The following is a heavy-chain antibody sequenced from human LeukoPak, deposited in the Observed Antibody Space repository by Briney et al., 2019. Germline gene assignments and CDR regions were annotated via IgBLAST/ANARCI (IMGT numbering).Heavy chain of an antibody. CDR3: ARAGEYYYDSSGYPGDFDY. CDR1: GFTLSNHW. D-gene: IGHD3-22*01. J-gene: IGHJ4*02. V-gene: IGHV3-74*01. CDR2: ISGDEIWT. Sequence: GGSLRLSCAASGFTLSNHWMHWVRQAPGKGLVWVSRISGDEIWTSYADSVKGRFLISRDNAKDTLYLQMNSLRTEDTAVYYCARAGEYYYDSSGYPGDFDYWGQGTLVTVSS.